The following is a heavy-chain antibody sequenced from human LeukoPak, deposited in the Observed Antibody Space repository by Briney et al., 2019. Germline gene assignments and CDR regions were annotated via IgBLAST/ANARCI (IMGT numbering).Heavy chain of an antibody. J-gene: IGHJ4*02. D-gene: IGHD6-13*01. CDR1: GFTVSSNE. V-gene: IGHV3-66*02. CDR2: IYSGGST. CDR3: ARDRGSWYYFDY. Sequence: GGSLRLSCAASGFTVSSNEMSWVRQAPGKGLEWVSVIYSGGSTYYADSVKGRFTISRDNSKNTLYLQMNSLRAEDTAVYYCARDRGSWYYFDYWGQGTLVTVSS.